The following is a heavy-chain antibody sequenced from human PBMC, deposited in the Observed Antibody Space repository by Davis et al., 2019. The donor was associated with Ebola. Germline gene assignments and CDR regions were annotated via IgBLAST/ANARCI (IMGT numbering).Heavy chain of an antibody. CDR3: ARDRGIAARRFDY. CDR2: INHSGST. Sequence: GSLRLSCAVYGGSFSAYYWTWIRQPPGKGLEWIGEINHSGSTNYNPSLKSRVTISVDTSKNQFSLKLSSVTAADTAVYYCARDRGIAARRFDYWGQGTLVTVSS. CDR1: GGSFSAYY. D-gene: IGHD6-6*01. V-gene: IGHV4-34*01. J-gene: IGHJ4*02.